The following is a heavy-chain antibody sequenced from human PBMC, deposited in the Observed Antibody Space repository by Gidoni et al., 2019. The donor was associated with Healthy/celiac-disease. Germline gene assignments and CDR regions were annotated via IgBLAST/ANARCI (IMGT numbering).Heavy chain of an antibody. V-gene: IGHV3-9*01. CDR1: GSTFADYA. D-gene: IGHD4-4*01. CDR3: AKDTYSNYVDDGYFDY. J-gene: IGHJ4*02. CDR2: ISGNSGGK. Sequence: EVQLVESGGGLVQPGRSLRLSCAASGSTFADYAMHWVRQAPGKGLEWVSGISGNSGGKGYADSVKGRFTISRDNAKNSLYLQMNSLRAEDTALYYCAKDTYSNYVDDGYFDYWGQGTLVTVSS.